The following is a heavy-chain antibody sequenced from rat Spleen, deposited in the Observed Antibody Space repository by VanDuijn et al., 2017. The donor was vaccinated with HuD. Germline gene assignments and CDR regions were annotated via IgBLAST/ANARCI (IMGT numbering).Heavy chain of an antibody. CDR1: GFTFNNYW. Sequence: EVQLVESGGGLVQPGRSLKLSCVASGFTFNNYWMTWIRQAPGKGLEWVASITNTGGSTYYPDSVKGRFTISRDNAKSTLYLQMNSLRSEDTATYYCTRDLRDQLGAPLVMDAGGQGASGTVSS. CDR3: TRDLRDQLGAPLVMDA. CDR2: ITNTGGST. D-gene: IGHD5-1*01. J-gene: IGHJ4*01. V-gene: IGHV5-31*01.